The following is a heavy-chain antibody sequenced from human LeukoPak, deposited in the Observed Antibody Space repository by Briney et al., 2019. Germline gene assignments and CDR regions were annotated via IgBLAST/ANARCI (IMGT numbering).Heavy chain of an antibody. J-gene: IGHJ4*02. D-gene: IGHD3-3*01. Sequence: ASVKVSCKVSGYTLTELSMHWVRQAPGKGREWMGGFDPEDGETIYAQKFQGRVTMTEDTSTDTAYMELSSLRSEDTAVYYCATWNAVLRLYDYFDYWGQGTLVTVSS. V-gene: IGHV1-24*01. CDR3: ATWNAVLRLYDYFDY. CDR1: GYTLTELS. CDR2: FDPEDGET.